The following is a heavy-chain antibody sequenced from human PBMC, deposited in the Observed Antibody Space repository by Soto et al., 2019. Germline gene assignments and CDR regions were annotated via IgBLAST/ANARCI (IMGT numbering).Heavy chain of an antibody. V-gene: IGHV4-61*01. CDR2: IYKSGST. Sequence: QAQLQESGPGPVKPSETLSLTCTVSAGSVSGDTHYWRWIRQPPGKGLEWIGYIYKSGSTNYNPSLTSQVTISVDTSKNQFSLNLSSVTAAYTAVYYCARGYRTSWYWFDLWGRGTLVTVSS. CDR3: ARGYRTSWYWFDL. J-gene: IGHJ2*01. CDR1: AGSVSGDTHY. D-gene: IGHD6-13*01.